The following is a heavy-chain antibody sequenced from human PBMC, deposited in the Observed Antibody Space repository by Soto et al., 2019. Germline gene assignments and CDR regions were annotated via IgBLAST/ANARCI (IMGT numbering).Heavy chain of an antibody. Sequence: QITLKESGPTLVEPTQTLTLTCTYSGFSLRTTGVGVGWIRQPPGKALEWLGIIYWNDDKRYSPSPKNRFTLTGDISKSQVVLTMTNMDPVDTATYSCAHTWGLPFDYWGQGTLVIVSS. D-gene: IGHD3-16*01. CDR1: GFSLRTTGVG. J-gene: IGHJ4*02. V-gene: IGHV2-5*01. CDR2: IYWNDDK. CDR3: AHTWGLPFDY.